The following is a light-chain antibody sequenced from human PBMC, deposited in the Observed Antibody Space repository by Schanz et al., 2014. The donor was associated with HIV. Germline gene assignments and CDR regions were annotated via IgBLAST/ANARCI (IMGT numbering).Light chain of an antibody. CDR1: LSISSY. CDR2: AAS. Sequence: DIQMTQSPSSLSASVGDRVTITCRASLSISSYLNWYQQKPGKAPKLLIYAASNLETGVPSRFSGGGSGTDFTFTITSLQPDDFATYYCQQSSRYSWTFGQGTKVEIK. J-gene: IGKJ1*01. CDR3: QQSSRYSWT. V-gene: IGKV1-39*01.